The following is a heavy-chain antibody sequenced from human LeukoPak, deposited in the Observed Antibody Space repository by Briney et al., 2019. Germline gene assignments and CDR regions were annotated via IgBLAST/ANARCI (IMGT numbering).Heavy chain of an antibody. CDR2: TYSGGST. D-gene: IGHD1-14*01. CDR1: GFTVSSNY. V-gene: IGHV3-53*01. Sequence: GGSLRLSCAASGFTVSSNYMSWVRQAPGKGLEWVSVTYSGGSTYYADSVKGRFTISRDNSKNTLYLQMNSLKAKATAVYSWPRAETEVSAFDIWGQRTMVTVSS. CDR3: PRAETEVSAFDI. J-gene: IGHJ3*02.